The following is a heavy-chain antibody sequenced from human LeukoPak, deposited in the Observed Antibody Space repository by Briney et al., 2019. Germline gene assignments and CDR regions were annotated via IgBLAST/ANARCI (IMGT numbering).Heavy chain of an antibody. CDR1: GFSFRTYS. D-gene: IGHD7-27*01. V-gene: IGHV3-48*01. CDR2: IRGGTGVI. J-gene: IGHJ4*02. Sequence: QPGGSLRLSCAASGFSFRTYSMNWVRQAPGKGLEWVSYIRGGTGVIYYTDSVKGRFTISRDDAKSSVYLQMNSLRAEDTAVYYCGTGDPRFDFWGQGILVTVSS. CDR3: GTGDPRFDF.